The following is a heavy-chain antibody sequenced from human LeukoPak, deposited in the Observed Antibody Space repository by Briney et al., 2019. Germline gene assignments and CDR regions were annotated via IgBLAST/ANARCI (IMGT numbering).Heavy chain of an antibody. J-gene: IGHJ5*02. CDR3: AKVSVAAAEWSDWFDP. CDR1: GFIFGDYA. Sequence: GGSLRLSCAASGFIFGDYAMHWVRQAPGKGLEWVAAIAFDDTDRYYIDSVKGRFTISRDDSKNTLYLHMTSLRAEDTAVYYCAKVSVAAAEWSDWFDPWGQGTLVTVSS. CDR2: IAFDDTDR. D-gene: IGHD6-13*01. V-gene: IGHV3-30*04.